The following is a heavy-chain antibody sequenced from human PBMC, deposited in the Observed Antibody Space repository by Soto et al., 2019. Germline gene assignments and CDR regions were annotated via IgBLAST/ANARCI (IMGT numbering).Heavy chain of an antibody. Sequence: PSETLSLTCAVYGGSFSGYYWSWIRQPPGKGLEWIGEINHSGSTNYNPSLKSRVTISVDTSKNQFSLKLSSVTAADTAVYYCASTSSGSPWGQGTLVTVSS. CDR3: ASTSSGSP. J-gene: IGHJ5*02. V-gene: IGHV4-34*01. CDR2: INHSGST. CDR1: GGSFSGYY. D-gene: IGHD1-26*01.